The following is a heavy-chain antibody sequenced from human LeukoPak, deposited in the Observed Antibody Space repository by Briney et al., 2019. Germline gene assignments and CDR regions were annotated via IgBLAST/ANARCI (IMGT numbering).Heavy chain of an antibody. D-gene: IGHD2-15*01. Sequence: ASVKVSCKASGYIFTDYYMHWVRQAPGQELGWMGRINPNSGGTNYAQKFQGRVTMTRDTSISTAYTELSSLRSEDTAVYYCATTEVVAAIINYYYYGMDVWGQGTTVTVSS. V-gene: IGHV1/OR15-1*01. J-gene: IGHJ6*02. CDR3: ATTEVVAAIINYYYYGMDV. CDR2: INPNSGGT. CDR1: GYIFTDYY.